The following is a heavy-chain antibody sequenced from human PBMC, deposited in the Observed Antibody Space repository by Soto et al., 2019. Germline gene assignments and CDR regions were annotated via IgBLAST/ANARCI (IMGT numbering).Heavy chain of an antibody. CDR3: ARDGSGSRSRASPMDV. V-gene: IGHV1-69*01. D-gene: IGHD3-22*01. J-gene: IGHJ6*02. CDR2: IIPIFGTA. CDR1: GDTFSSYA. Sequence: QVQLVQSGAEEKKPGSSVKVSCKASGDTFSSYAISWVRQAPGQGLEWMGGIIPIFGTANYAQKFQGRVTITADESTSTAYMELSSLRSEDTAVYYCARDGSGSRSRASPMDVWGQGTTVTVSS.